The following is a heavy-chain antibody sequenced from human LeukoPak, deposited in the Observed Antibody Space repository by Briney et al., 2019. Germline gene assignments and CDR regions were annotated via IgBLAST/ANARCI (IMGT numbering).Heavy chain of an antibody. CDR1: GYTFTSYG. D-gene: IGHD3-10*01. CDR2: ISAYNGNT. CDR3: ARDRGVPAVFDY. Sequence: ASVKVSCKASGYTFTSYGISWVRQAPGQGLEWMGWISAYNGNTNYAQKLQGRVTMTEDTSTDTAYMELSSLTSEDTAVYYCARDRGVPAVFDYWGQGTLITVSS. J-gene: IGHJ4*02. V-gene: IGHV1-18*01.